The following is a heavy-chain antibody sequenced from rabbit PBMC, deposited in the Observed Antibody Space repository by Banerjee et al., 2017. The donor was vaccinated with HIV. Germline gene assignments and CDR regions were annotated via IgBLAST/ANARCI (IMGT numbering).Heavy chain of an antibody. Sequence: QSLEESGGDLVKPGASLTLTCTASGFSFGSSYWICWVRQAPGKGLEWIACIYTDSSGITYYASWAKGRFTISKTSSTTVTLQMTSLTAADTATYFCARGGYDANYFNLWGPGTLVTVS. CDR2: IYTDSSGIT. CDR1: GFSFGSSYW. D-gene: IGHD6-1*01. CDR3: ARGGYDANYFNL. V-gene: IGHV1S40*01. J-gene: IGHJ4*01.